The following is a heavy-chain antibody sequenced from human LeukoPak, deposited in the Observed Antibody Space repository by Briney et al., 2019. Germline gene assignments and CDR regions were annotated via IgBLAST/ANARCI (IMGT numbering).Heavy chain of an antibody. V-gene: IGHV4-39*07. CDR2: IYYSGST. CDR3: ATHNTAMVRAFDY. CDR1: GGSISSSSYY. Sequence: TSETLSLTCTVSGGSISSSSYYWGWIRQPAGKGLEWIGSIYYSGSTYYNPSLKSRVTISVDTSKNQFSLKLSSVTAADTAVYYCATHNTAMVRAFDYWGQGTLVTVSS. J-gene: IGHJ4*02. D-gene: IGHD5-18*01.